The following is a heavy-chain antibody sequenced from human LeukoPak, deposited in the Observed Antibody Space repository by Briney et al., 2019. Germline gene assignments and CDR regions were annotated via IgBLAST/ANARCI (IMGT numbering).Heavy chain of an antibody. J-gene: IGHJ4*02. V-gene: IGHV1-2*02. CDR3: AREYSSGWYSYFDY. Sequence: VKVSCKASGYAFTGYYMHWVRQAPGQGLEWMGWINPNSGGTNYAQKFQGRATMTRDTSISTAYMELSRLRSDDTAVYYCAREYSSGWYSYFDYWGQGTLVTVSS. D-gene: IGHD6-19*01. CDR1: GYAFTGYY. CDR2: INPNSGGT.